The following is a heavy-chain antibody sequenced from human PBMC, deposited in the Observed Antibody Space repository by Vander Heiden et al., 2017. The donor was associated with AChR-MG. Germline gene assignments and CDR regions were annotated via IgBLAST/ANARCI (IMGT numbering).Heavy chain of an antibody. CDR3: ARDPSRAVLRFLELSGWFDP. D-gene: IGHD3-3*01. CDR1: GYTFPGYY. CDR2: INPNSGGT. V-gene: IGHV1-2*02. Sequence: QVQLVQSGAEVKKPGASVKVSCTASGYTFPGYYMHWVRQAPGQGLEWMGWINPNSGGTNYAQKFQGRVTRTRDTSISTANMELSRLRSDDTAVYYCARDPSRAVLRFLELSGWFDPWGKGTLVTVSS. J-gene: IGHJ5*02.